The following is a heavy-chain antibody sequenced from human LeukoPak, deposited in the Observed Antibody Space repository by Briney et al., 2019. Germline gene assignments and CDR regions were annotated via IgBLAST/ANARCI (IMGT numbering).Heavy chain of an antibody. CDR2: IIPIFGTA. Sequence: SVKISCKASGGTFSSYAISWVRQAPGQGLEWMGGIIPIFGTANYAQKFQGRVTITADESTSTAYMELSSLRSEDTAVYYCVRDYGDLFTATVHETYFDYWGQGTLVTVSS. CDR1: GGTFSSYA. CDR3: VRDYGDLFTATVHETYFDY. J-gene: IGHJ4*02. V-gene: IGHV1-69*13. D-gene: IGHD4-17*01.